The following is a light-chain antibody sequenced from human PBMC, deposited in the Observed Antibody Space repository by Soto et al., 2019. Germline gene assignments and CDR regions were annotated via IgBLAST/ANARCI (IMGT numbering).Light chain of an antibody. Sequence: DIQMTQSPSSLSATVGDRVTITCRASQSIRTYLSWYQQKPGKAPKLLIYSASSLESVVPSRFSGSGSGTDFTLTITSLQPEDFVTYYCQQNYGTPLTFGGGTKVEIK. J-gene: IGKJ4*01. CDR3: QQNYGTPLT. CDR2: SAS. V-gene: IGKV1-39*01. CDR1: QSIRTY.